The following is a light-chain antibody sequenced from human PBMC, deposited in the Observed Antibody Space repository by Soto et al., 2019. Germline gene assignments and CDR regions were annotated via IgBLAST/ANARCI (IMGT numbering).Light chain of an antibody. J-gene: IGLJ1*01. V-gene: IGLV2-14*01. CDR1: SSDVGGYDY. CDR3: TSDNRSSTQG. Sequence: QSALAQPASVSGSPGQSITISCAGTSSDVGGYDYVSWYQQHPGTAPRLIIFEVTNRPSGVSNRFSGSKSGNTASLTISGLQDDEEADYSCTSDNRSSTQGFGTETKVTV. CDR2: EVT.